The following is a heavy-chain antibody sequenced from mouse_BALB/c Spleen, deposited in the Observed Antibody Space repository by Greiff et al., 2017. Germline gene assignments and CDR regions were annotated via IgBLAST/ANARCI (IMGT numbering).Heavy chain of an antibody. V-gene: IGHV1-9*01. D-gene: IGHD2-4*01. CDR2: ILPGSGST. J-gene: IGHJ4*01. Sequence: QVHLQQSGAELLKPGASVKISCKATGYPFSGYWIEWVKQRPGHGLEWIGEILPGSGSTNYNEKFKGKATFAAATSSNTAYMQLSSLTSEDSAVFDCARFTMIATGYAMDYWGQGTSVTVAS. CDR1: GYPFSGYW. CDR3: ARFTMIATGYAMDY.